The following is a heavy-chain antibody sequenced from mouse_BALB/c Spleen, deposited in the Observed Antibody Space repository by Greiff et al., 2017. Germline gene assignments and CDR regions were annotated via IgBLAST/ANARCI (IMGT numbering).Heavy chain of an antibody. CDR1: GYTFTSYW. Sequence: VQLQQPGAELVKPGASVKLSCKASGYTFTSYWMHWVKQRPGQGLEWIGEINPSNGSTNYNEKFKSKATLTVDKSSSTAYMQLSSLTSEDSAVYYCARRGEFAYWGQGTLVTVSA. J-gene: IGHJ3*01. CDR2: INPSNGST. CDR3: ARRGEFAY. V-gene: IGHV1S81*02.